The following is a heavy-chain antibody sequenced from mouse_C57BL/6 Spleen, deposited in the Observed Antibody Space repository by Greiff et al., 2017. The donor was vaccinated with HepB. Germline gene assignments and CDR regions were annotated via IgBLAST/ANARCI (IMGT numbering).Heavy chain of an antibody. CDR1: GYTFTNYE. J-gene: IGHJ3*01. Sequence: QVQLQQSGAELVRPGASVTLSCKASGYTFTNYEMHWVKQTPVHGLEWIGAIDPETGGTAYNQKFKGKAILTADKSSSTAYMELRSLTSEDSAVYYCTSYDAPPFAYWGQGTLVTVSA. CDR2: IDPETGGT. V-gene: IGHV1-15*01. D-gene: IGHD2-3*01. CDR3: TSYDAPPFAY.